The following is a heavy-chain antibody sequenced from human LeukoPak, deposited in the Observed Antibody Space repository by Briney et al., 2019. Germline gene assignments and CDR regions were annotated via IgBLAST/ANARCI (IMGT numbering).Heavy chain of an antibody. CDR1: GFTFSGSA. J-gene: IGHJ4*02. CDR3: TSPGADYYDILTGYGNY. D-gene: IGHD3-9*01. CDR2: IRSKAKSYAT. V-gene: IGHV3-73*01. Sequence: GSLRLSCAASGFTFSGSAMHWVRQASGKGLEWVGRIRSKAKSYATAYAASVKGRFTISRDDYLQMNSLKTDDTAVYYCTSPGADYYDILTGYGNYWGQGTLVTVSS.